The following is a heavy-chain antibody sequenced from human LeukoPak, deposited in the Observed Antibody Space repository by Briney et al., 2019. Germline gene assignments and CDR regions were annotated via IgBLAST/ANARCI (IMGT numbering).Heavy chain of an antibody. CDR3: TRERLVVVTTSYYYGMDV. CDR1: GFIFCDYA. V-gene: IGHV3-49*04. CDR2: IRNKAYGGTT. Sequence: GESLKISFTAPGFIFCDYAMSWVRQAPGKGLEWVGFIRNKAYGGTTEYAASVKGRVSISRDDSKSIAYLQMNSLKTEDTAVYYCTRERLVVVTTSYYYGMDVWGQGTTVTVSS. J-gene: IGHJ6*02. D-gene: IGHD2-21*02.